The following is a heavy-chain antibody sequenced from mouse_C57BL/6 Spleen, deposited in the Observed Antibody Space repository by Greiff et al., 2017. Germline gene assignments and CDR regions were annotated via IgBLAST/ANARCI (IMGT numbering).Heavy chain of an antibody. CDR2: IWRGGST. V-gene: IGHV2-5*01. Sequence: QVQLQQSGPGLVQPSQSLSITCTVSGFSLTSYGVHWVRQSPGKGLEWLGVIWRGGSTDYNAAFMSRLSITKDNSKSQVFFKMNSLQADDTAIYYCAKDQDYYGSSYRAMDYWGQGTSVTVSS. CDR3: AKDQDYYGSSYRAMDY. CDR1: GFSLTSYG. D-gene: IGHD1-1*01. J-gene: IGHJ4*01.